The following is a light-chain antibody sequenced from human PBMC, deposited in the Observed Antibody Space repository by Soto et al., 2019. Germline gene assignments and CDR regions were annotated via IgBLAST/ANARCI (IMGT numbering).Light chain of an antibody. J-gene: IGKJ1*01. Sequence: DVQMTQSPSSLSASVGDRVTITCRASQGIDTYLNWYQQKPGKAPKLLIYAASSLQSGVPSRFSGSGSETDFTLTISSLQPDDFATYYCQQYNSYPWTFGQGTKV. CDR2: AAS. V-gene: IGKV1-39*01. CDR3: QQYNSYPWT. CDR1: QGIDTY.